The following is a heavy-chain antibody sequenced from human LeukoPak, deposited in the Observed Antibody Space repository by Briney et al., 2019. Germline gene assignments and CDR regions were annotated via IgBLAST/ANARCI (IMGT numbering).Heavy chain of an antibody. CDR1: GFTFGPYT. CDR2: ISSSSDTI. Sequence: GGSLRLSCAASGFTFGPYTMNWVRQAPGKGLEWVSYISSSSDTIYCADSVKGRFTISRDNAKNSLYLQMNSLRAEDTAVYYCARAGQGYCTSASCFLSLDYWGQGTLVTVSS. V-gene: IGHV3-48*04. J-gene: IGHJ4*02. CDR3: ARAGQGYCTSASCFLSLDY. D-gene: IGHD2-2*01.